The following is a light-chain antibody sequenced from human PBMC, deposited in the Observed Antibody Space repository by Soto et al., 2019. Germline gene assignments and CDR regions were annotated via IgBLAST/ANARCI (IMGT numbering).Light chain of an antibody. V-gene: IGKV3-20*01. CDR2: GAS. CDR3: QQYDSSPRT. J-gene: IGKJ1*01. CDR1: QSVSSNY. Sequence: IVLTQSPGTLSLSPGERTNLSCRASQSVSSNYLAWYQQKPGQAPRLLIHGASNRATGIPDRFSGSGSGADFTLTISRLEPEDFAVYYCQQYDSSPRTFGQGTKV.